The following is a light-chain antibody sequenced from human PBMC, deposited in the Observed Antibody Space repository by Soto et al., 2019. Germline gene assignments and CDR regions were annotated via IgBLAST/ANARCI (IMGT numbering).Light chain of an antibody. CDR1: QSVRDSH. Sequence: EIVLTQSPGTLSLSPGERATLSCRASQSVRDSHLAWYQQKPGQAPSLLIYETSSRDTGSPDRFRGSGSGTEFALTITRVEPEDVAMYYCQQYGSSPGTFGQGTKVEI. V-gene: IGKV3-20*01. J-gene: IGKJ1*01. CDR2: ETS. CDR3: QQYGSSPGT.